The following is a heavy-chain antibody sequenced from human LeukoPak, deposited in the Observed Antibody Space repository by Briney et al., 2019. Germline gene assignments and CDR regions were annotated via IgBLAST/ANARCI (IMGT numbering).Heavy chain of an antibody. CDR1: GFTFSSYS. CDR3: ARHAEYYDISTASDY. CDR2: ISSDSKYI. D-gene: IGHD3-9*01. V-gene: IGHV3-21*01. Sequence: GGSLRLSCAASGFTFSSYSMNWVRQAPGKGLEWVSSISSDSKYIYYADSVKGRFTISRDNTKNSLFLQLNSLRAEDTAVYYCARHAEYYDISTASDYWGQGTPVTVSS. J-gene: IGHJ4*02.